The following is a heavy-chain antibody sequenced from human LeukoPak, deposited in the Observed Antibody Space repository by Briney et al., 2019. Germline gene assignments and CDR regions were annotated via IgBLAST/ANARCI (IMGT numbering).Heavy chain of an antibody. Sequence: ASVKVSCKTSGYTLTSHDINWVRQAPGQGLEWMGWMNPLSGSTGYAQKFQGRVTMTRNTSISTAYMELSRLKSDDTAVYYCTRGHEYSGTFDYWGQGTLVTVSS. CDR2: MNPLSGST. J-gene: IGHJ4*02. CDR3: TRGHEYSGTFDY. CDR1: GYTLTSHD. V-gene: IGHV1-8*01. D-gene: IGHD4-4*01.